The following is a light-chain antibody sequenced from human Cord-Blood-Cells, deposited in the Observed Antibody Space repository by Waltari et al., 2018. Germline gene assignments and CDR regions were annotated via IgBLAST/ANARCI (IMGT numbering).Light chain of an antibody. V-gene: IGLV2-8*01. J-gene: IGLJ2*01. CDR3: SSYAGSNNFVV. CDR1: SSDVGGYNY. Sequence: QSALTQPPSASGYPGQSVTISCTGTSSDVGGYNYLSWYQQHPGKAPKLMIYEVSKRPSGVPDRFSGSKSGNTASLTVSGLQAEDEADYYCSSYAGSNNFVVFGGGTKLTVL. CDR2: EVS.